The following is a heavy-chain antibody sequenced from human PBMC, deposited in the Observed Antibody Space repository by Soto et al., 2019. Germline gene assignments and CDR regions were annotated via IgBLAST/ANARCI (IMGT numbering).Heavy chain of an antibody. CDR3: ARGAYCGGDCYRKYYYYYYGMDV. CDR1: GYTFTSYD. D-gene: IGHD2-21*02. CDR2: MNPNSGNT. Sequence: ASVKVSCKASGYTFTSYDINWVRQATGQGLKWMGWMNPNSGNTGYAQKFQGRVTMTRNTSISTAYMELSSLRSEDTAVYYCARGAYCGGDCYRKYYYYYYGMDVWGQGTTVTVSS. V-gene: IGHV1-8*01. J-gene: IGHJ6*02.